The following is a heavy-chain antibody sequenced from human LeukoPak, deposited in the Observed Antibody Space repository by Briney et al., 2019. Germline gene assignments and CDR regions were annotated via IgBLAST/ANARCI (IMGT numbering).Heavy chain of an antibody. D-gene: IGHD3-16*01. V-gene: IGHV4-39*01. Sequence: SETLSLTCTVSGGSISSSSYYWGWIRQPPGKGLEWVGSIYYSGSTYYNPSLKSRVTISVDTSKNQFSLKLSSVTAADTAVYYCARQAGRGGAVTFDYWGQGTLVTVSS. J-gene: IGHJ4*02. CDR1: GGSISSSSYY. CDR2: IYYSGST. CDR3: ARQAGRGGAVTFDY.